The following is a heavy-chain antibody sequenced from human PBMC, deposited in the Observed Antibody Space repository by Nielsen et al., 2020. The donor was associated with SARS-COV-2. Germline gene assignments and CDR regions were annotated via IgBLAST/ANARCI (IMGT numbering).Heavy chain of an antibody. CDR3: SRETLDHTSSFVDH. CDR1: GFTFSSHA. Sequence: GGSLRLSCATSGFTFSSHALPWVRQAPGKGLQWMAIISYDGTEHYADSVKGRFTVTRDNSTDQFHLQMSSLNPEDTAVYFCSRETLDHTSSFVDHWGQGTLVTVSS. D-gene: IGHD3-10*01. CDR2: ISYDGTE. V-gene: IGHV3-30*04. J-gene: IGHJ5*02.